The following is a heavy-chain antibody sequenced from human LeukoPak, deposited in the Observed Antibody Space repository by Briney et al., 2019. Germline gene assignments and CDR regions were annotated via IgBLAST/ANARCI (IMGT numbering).Heavy chain of an antibody. CDR1: GYSFTSYW. V-gene: IGHV5-51*01. CDR2: IYPGDSDT. Sequence: GESLKISCKGSGYSFTSYWIGWARQMPGKGLEWMGIIYPGDSDTRYSPSFQGQVTISADKSISTAYLQWSSLKASDTATYYCARQKMACSSTSCYAAWFDPWGQGTLVTVSS. CDR3: ARQKMACSSTSCYAAWFDP. D-gene: IGHD2-2*01. J-gene: IGHJ5*02.